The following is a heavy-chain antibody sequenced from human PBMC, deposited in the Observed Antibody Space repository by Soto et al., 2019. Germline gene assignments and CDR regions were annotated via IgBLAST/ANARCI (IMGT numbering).Heavy chain of an antibody. CDR3: ARVSGSYYYAMDV. CDR1: GGSIRSSYW. CDR2: IYHSGST. J-gene: IGHJ6*02. V-gene: IGHV4-4*02. Sequence: QVQLQESGPGLVKPSGTLSLTCAVSGGSIRSSYWWSWIRQPPGKGLEWIGEIYHSGSTNYNPSLKSRVTISVEKSKNQFSLKLSSVTAADTAVYYCARVSGSYYYAMDVWGHGTTVTVSS. D-gene: IGHD1-26*01.